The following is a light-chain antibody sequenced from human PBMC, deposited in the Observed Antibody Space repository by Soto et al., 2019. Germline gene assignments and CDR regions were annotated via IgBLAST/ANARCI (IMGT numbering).Light chain of an antibody. CDR3: QQYNDSFPYT. V-gene: IGKV1-5*03. J-gene: IGKJ2*01. CDR2: KAS. Sequence: DIQMTQSPSTLSASXGDRVTITCRASQSISSWLAWYQQKPGTAPKLLIYKASTLESGVPSRFSGIRSGTEFTLTVSSLQPDDFATYYCQQYNDSFPYTFGQGTKVDIK. CDR1: QSISSW.